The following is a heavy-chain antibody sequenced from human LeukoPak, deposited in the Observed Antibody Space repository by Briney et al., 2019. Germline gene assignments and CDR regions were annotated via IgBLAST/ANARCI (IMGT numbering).Heavy chain of an antibody. D-gene: IGHD6-6*01. J-gene: IGHJ4*02. V-gene: IGHV1-2*02. CDR2: INPNSGGT. Sequence: ASVKVSCKASGYTFTGYYMHWVRQAPGQGLKWMGWINPNSGGTNYAQKFQGRVTMTRDTSISTAYMELSRLRSDDTAVYYCARWVSGQLVLDVDYWGQGTLVTVSS. CDR1: GYTFTGYY. CDR3: ARWVSGQLVLDVDY.